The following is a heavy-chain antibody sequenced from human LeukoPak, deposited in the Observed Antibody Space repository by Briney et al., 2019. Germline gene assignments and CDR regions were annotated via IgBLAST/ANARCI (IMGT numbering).Heavy chain of an antibody. CDR1: GFTFSIYA. CDR3: AKAFAFVGANFFDY. D-gene: IGHD1-26*01. CDR2: IGDTT. V-gene: IGHV3-23*01. J-gene: IGHJ4*02. Sequence: GSLRLPCAASGFTFSIYAMSWVRQAPGKGLEWVSAIGDTTYYADSVEGRFTISRDNSKNTLYLQMNSLRAEDAAIYYCAKAFAFVGANFFDYWGQGTLVTVSS.